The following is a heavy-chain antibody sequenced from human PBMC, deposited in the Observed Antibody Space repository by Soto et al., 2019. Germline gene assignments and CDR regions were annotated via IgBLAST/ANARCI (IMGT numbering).Heavy chain of an antibody. CDR1: GGTFSSYA. V-gene: IGHV1-69*13. CDR2: IIPIFGTA. Sequence: SSVKVSCKASGGTFSSYAISWVRQAPGQGLEWMGGIIPIFGTANYAQKFQGRVTITADESTSTAYMELSSLRSEDTAVYYCASRPYCSGGSCYSDVYWGQGTLVTVSS. J-gene: IGHJ4*02. D-gene: IGHD2-15*01. CDR3: ASRPYCSGGSCYSDVY.